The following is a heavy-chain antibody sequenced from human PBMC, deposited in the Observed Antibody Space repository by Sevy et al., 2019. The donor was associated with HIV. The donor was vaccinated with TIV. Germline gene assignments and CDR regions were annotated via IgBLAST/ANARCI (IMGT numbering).Heavy chain of an antibody. CDR2: ISYDGSNK. V-gene: IGHV3-30-3*01. J-gene: IGHJ4*02. CDR3: ARGSIAARPGYFDY. Sequence: GGSLRLSCAASGFTFSSYAMHCVRQAPGKGLEWVAVISYDGSNKYYADSVKGRFTISRDNSKNTLYLQMNSLRAEDTAVYYCARGSIAARPGYFDYWGQGTLVTVSS. CDR1: GFTFSSYA. D-gene: IGHD6-6*01.